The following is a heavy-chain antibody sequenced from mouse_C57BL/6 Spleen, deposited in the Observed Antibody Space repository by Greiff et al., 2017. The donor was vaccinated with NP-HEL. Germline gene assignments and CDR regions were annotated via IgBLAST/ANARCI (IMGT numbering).Heavy chain of an antibody. CDR3: ARFPNYYGSSYYFDY. CDR2: IDPNSGGT. D-gene: IGHD1-1*01. CDR1: GYTFTSYW. Sequence: QQSCKASGYTFTSYWMHWVKQRPGRGLEWIGRIDPNSGGTKYNEKFKSKATLTVDKPSSTAYMQLSSLTSEDSAVYYCARFPNYYGSSYYFDYWGQGTTLTVSS. J-gene: IGHJ2*01. V-gene: IGHV1-72*01.